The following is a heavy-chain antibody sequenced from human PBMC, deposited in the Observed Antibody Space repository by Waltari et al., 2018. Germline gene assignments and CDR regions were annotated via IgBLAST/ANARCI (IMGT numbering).Heavy chain of an antibody. J-gene: IGHJ3*02. CDR3: ARGGGRSWYGPAFDI. D-gene: IGHD6-13*01. Sequence: QVQLQQWGAGLLKPSETLSLTCAVYGGSFSGYYWRWIRQPPGKGLEWIGEINHSGSTNYNPSLKSRVTISVDTSKNQFSLKLSSVTAADTAVYYCARGGGRSWYGPAFDIWGQGTMVTVSS. V-gene: IGHV4-34*01. CDR1: GGSFSGYY. CDR2: INHSGST.